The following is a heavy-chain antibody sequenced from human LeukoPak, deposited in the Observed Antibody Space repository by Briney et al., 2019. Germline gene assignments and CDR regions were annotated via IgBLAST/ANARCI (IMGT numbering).Heavy chain of an antibody. D-gene: IGHD3-10*01. CDR2: ISSSSSYI. V-gene: IGHV3-21*01. Sequence: GGSLRLSCAASGFSFSSDAMSWVRQAPGKGLEWVSSISSSSSYIYYADSVKGRFTISRDNAKNSLYLQINSLRAEDTAVYYCARDLVRGGLYYYGMDVWGQGTTVTVSS. CDR1: GFSFSSDA. J-gene: IGHJ6*02. CDR3: ARDLVRGGLYYYGMDV.